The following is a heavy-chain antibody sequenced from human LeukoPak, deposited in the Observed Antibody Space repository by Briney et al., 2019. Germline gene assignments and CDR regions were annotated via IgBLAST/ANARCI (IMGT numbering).Heavy chain of an antibody. CDR1: GYTFTSYD. D-gene: IGHD2-2*02. J-gene: IGHJ4*02. CDR3: ARSDIVVVPAAIPLDY. Sequence: ASVTVSCKASGYTFTSYDINWVRQAAGQGLKWMGWINAYNGKTNYAQQLQGRVTMTTDTSTSTAYMELRSLRSDDTAVYYCARSDIVVVPAAIPLDYWGQGTLVTVSS. V-gene: IGHV1-18*01. CDR2: INAYNGKT.